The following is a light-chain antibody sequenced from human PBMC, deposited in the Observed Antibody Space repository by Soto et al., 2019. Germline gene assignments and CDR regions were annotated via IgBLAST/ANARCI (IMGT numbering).Light chain of an antibody. CDR1: QSVSSN. Sequence: EIXMTQFPATLSVSPGERATLSCRASQSVSSNLAWYQQKVGQAPRVLIYDASTRATGIPGRFSGSGSGTEFTLTISSLQSEDFAVYYCQQYNTWPETFGQGTKVDIK. J-gene: IGKJ1*01. CDR3: QQYNTWPET. V-gene: IGKV3-15*01. CDR2: DAS.